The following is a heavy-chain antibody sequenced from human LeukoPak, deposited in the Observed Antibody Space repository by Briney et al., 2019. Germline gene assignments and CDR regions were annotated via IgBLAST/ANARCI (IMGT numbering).Heavy chain of an antibody. D-gene: IGHD6-6*01. CDR1: GFTFSSDG. CDR2: IWYDVSNK. J-gene: IGHJ6*03. Sequence: GRSLRLSCAASGFTFSSDGMHWVRQAPGKGLGWVADIWYDVSNKSYTDSVKGLFTISRDNSKSTLYLQMNSLRAEDTAVYYCARGKRTSSGRGYYYYYMDVWGKGTTVTVSS. CDR3: ARGKRTSSGRGYYYYYMDV. V-gene: IGHV3-33*01.